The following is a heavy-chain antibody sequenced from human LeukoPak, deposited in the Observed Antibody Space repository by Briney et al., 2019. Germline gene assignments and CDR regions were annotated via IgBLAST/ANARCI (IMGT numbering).Heavy chain of an antibody. CDR1: RGSISSDY. Sequence: SETPSLTCTVSRGSISSDYWSWIRQPAGKGLEWIGLIHTSGTTNYNPSPKSRVTMSLDTSKNQFSLKLNSVTAADTAVYYCARVFHDWGQGTMVTVSS. J-gene: IGHJ3*01. CDR3: ARVFHD. CDR2: IHTSGTT. V-gene: IGHV4-4*07.